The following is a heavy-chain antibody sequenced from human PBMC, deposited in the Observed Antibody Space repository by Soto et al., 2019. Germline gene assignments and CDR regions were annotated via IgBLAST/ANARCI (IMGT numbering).Heavy chain of an antibody. V-gene: IGHV4-34*01. D-gene: IGHD3-3*01. CDR3: ARAQIEYDFWSGYFNWFDP. CDR1: GGSFSGYD. Sequence: SETLSLTCAVYGGSFSGYDGSWIRQPPGKGLEWIGEINHSGSTNYNPSLKSRVTISVDTSKNQFSLKLSSVTAADTAVYYCARAQIEYDFWSGYFNWFDPWGQGTLVTVSS. CDR2: INHSGST. J-gene: IGHJ5*02.